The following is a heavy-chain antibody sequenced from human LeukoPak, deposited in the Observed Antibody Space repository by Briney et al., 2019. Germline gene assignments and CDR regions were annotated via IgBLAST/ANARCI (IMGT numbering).Heavy chain of an antibody. CDR1: GGSISSSSDD. Sequence: SETLSLTCTVSGGSISSSSDDWGWIRQPPGKGLESIGSIYYSGSTYYNRSLKSRVTISVETSKNKFSLNMSSVTAADTGVYFCATTSYSSSWGTIDVWGQGTMVTVSS. CDR3: ATTSYSSSWGTIDV. D-gene: IGHD6-13*01. J-gene: IGHJ3*01. CDR2: IYYSGST. V-gene: IGHV4-39*01.